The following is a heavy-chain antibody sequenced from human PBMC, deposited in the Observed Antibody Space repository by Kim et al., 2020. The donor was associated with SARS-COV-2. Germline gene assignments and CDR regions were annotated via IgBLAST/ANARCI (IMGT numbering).Heavy chain of an antibody. CDR3: ARPISIAAAGTNGLGYYYYYGMDV. D-gene: IGHD6-13*01. V-gene: IGHV3-30*04. CDR2: ISYDGSNK. Sequence: GGSLRLSCAASGFTFSSYAMHWVRQAPGKGLEWVAVISYDGSNKYYADSVKGRFTISRDNSKNTLYLQMNSLRAEDTAVYYCARPISIAAAGTNGLGYYYYYGMDVWGQGTTVTVSS. J-gene: IGHJ6*02. CDR1: GFTFSSYA.